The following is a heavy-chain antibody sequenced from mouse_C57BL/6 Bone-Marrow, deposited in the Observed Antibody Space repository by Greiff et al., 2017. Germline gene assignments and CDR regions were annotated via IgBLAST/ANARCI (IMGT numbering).Heavy chain of an antibody. J-gene: IGHJ2*01. CDR2: IDPSDSNT. CDR1: GYTFTSYW. CDR3: ARNWGDY. D-gene: IGHD4-1*01. V-gene: IGHV1-69*01. Sequence: QVQLQQPGAELVMPGASVKLSCKASGYTFTSYWMHWVKQRPGQGLEWIGEIDPSDSNTNYNQKFKGKSTLTVDTSSSTAYMQLSSLTSEDSAVXSCARNWGDYWGQGTTLTVSS.